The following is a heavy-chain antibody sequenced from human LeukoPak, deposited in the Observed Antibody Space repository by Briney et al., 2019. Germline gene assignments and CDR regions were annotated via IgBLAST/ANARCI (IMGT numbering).Heavy chain of an antibody. Sequence: GGSLRLSCAASGFTFSSYGMHWVRQAPGKGLEWVAFIRYDGSNKYYADSVKGRFTISRDNSKNTLYLQMNSLRAEDTAVYYCAKAPTTVTLYYYYYMDVRGKGTTVTVSS. J-gene: IGHJ6*03. CDR3: AKAPTTVTLYYYYYMDV. V-gene: IGHV3-30*02. CDR2: IRYDGSNK. D-gene: IGHD4-11*01. CDR1: GFTFSSYG.